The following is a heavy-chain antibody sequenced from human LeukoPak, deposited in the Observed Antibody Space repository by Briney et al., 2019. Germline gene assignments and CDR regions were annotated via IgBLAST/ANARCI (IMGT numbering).Heavy chain of an antibody. Sequence: GGSLRLSCAASGFTFSSYEMNWVRQAPGKGLEWVSYISSSGSTIYYADSVKGRFTISRDNAKNSLYLQMNSLRAEDTAVYYCARGYPNYDILPGYYSGLFDYWGQGTLVTVSS. V-gene: IGHV3-48*03. D-gene: IGHD3-9*01. CDR3: ARGYPNYDILPGYYSGLFDY. CDR2: ISSSGSTI. J-gene: IGHJ4*02. CDR1: GFTFSSYE.